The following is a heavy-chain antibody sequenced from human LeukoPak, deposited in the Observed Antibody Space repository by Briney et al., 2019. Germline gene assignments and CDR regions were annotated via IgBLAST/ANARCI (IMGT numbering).Heavy chain of an antibody. CDR1: GGSISSSSYY. Sequence: PSETLSLTCTVSGGSISSSSYYWGWIRQPPGKGLEWIGSIYYSGSTYYNPSLKSRVTISVDTSKNQFSLKLSSVTAADTAVYYCARLPIVVVPSTSFDMWGQGTMVTVSS. CDR2: IYYSGST. J-gene: IGHJ3*02. D-gene: IGHD2-2*01. CDR3: ARLPIVVVPSTSFDM. V-gene: IGHV4-39*07.